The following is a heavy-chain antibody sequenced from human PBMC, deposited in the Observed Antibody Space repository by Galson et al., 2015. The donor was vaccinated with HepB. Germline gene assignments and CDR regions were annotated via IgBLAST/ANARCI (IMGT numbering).Heavy chain of an antibody. CDR3: ASLPAVAGTSYWFDP. CDR2: ISSSGSTI. CDR1: GFTFSSYE. J-gene: IGHJ5*02. V-gene: IGHV3-48*03. Sequence: SLRLSCAASGFTFSSYEMNWVRQAPGKGLEWVSYISSSGSTIYYADSVKGRFTISRDNAKNSLYLQMNSLRAEDTAVYYCASLPAVAGTSYWFDPWGQGTLVTVSS. D-gene: IGHD6-19*01.